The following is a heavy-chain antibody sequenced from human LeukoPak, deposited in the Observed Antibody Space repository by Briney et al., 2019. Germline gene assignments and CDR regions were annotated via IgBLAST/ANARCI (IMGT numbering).Heavy chain of an antibody. CDR2: ISESSTYI. Sequence: GGSLRLSCVASGFTFSSDSMNWVRQAPGKGLEWVSYISESSTYIYYAKSVKGRFTISRDNAKNSLYLLMNSLRGEDTAVYYCARDDAATARASGMDVWGKGTTVTVSS. J-gene: IGHJ6*04. CDR1: GFTFSSDS. CDR3: ARDDAATARASGMDV. D-gene: IGHD6-6*01. V-gene: IGHV3-21*01.